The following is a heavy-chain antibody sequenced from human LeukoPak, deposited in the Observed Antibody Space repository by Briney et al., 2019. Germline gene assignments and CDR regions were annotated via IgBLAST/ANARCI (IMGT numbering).Heavy chain of an antibody. CDR1: GGSFSGYY. CDR3: ARRGYYDSSGYWDFGGPITDYFDY. D-gene: IGHD3-22*01. V-gene: IGHV4-34*01. Sequence: SETLSLTCAVYGGSFSGYYWSWIRQPPGKGLEWIGEINHSGSTNYNPSLKSRVTISVDTSKNQFSLKLSSVTAADTAVYYCARRGYYDSSGYWDFGGPITDYFDYWGQGTLVTVS. CDR2: INHSGST. J-gene: IGHJ4*02.